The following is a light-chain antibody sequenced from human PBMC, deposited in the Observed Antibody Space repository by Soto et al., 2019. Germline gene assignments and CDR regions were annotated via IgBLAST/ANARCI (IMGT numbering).Light chain of an antibody. V-gene: IGKV3-20*01. CDR1: QRVSSSY. Sequence: EIVLTQSPGTLSLSPGERATLSCRASQRVSSSYLAWYQQKPGQAPRLLIYGASSRATGIPDRFSGSGSGTDFTLNISRLEPEDVAVYYCQHYGSSWTVDQGTKVEI. J-gene: IGKJ1*01. CDR2: GAS. CDR3: QHYGSSWT.